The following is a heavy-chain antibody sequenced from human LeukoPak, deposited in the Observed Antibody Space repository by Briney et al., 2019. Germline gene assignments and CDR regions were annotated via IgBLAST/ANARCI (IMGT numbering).Heavy chain of an antibody. D-gene: IGHD1-26*01. CDR3: ARGRSVGEWDPYRSGFDY. CDR2: INHSGST. V-gene: IGHV4-34*01. Sequence: PSETLSLTCAVYGGSFSGYYWSWIRQPPGKGLEWIGEINHSGSTNYNPSLKSRVTISVDTSKNQFSLKLSSVTAADTAVYYCARGRSVGEWDPYRSGFDYWGQGTLVTVSS. J-gene: IGHJ4*02. CDR1: GGSFSGYY.